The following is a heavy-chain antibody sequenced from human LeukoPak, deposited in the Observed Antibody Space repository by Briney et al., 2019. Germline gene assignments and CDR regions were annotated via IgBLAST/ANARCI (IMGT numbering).Heavy chain of an antibody. D-gene: IGHD2-15*01. CDR2: MNPNSGNT. CDR3: ARAWNCSGGSCYHVFGY. V-gene: IGHV1-8*03. CDR1: GYTFTSYD. J-gene: IGHJ4*02. Sequence: GASVKVSCKASGYTFTSYDINWVRQATGQGLEWMGWMNPNSGNTGYAQKFQGRVTITRNTSISTAYMELSSLRSEDTAVYYCARAWNCSGGSCYHVFGYWGQGTLVTVSS.